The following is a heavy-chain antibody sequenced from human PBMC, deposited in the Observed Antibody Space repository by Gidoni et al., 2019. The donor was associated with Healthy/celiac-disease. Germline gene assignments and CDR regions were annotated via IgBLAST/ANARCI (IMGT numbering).Heavy chain of an antibody. Sequence: VQLVESGGGLVQPGGSLSTSCSASGFTFSTYRMTWVRQAPGKGLEWVSYISSSSSTIYYADSVKGRFTISRDNAKNSLYLQMNSLRDEDTAVYYCARDGDFGVVIQRYYNYGMDVWGQGTTVTVSS. J-gene: IGHJ6*02. CDR3: ARDGDFGVVIQRYYNYGMDV. V-gene: IGHV3-48*02. D-gene: IGHD3-3*01. CDR1: GFTFSTYR. CDR2: ISSSSSTI.